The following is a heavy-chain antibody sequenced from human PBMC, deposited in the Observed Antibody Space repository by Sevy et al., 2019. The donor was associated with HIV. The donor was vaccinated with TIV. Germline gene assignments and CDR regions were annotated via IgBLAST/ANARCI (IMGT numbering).Heavy chain of an antibody. CDR3: ARDGITMVRGGAFDI. Sequence: GGSLRLSCAASGFTFSSYSMNWVRQAPGKGLEWVSSISSRSSYIYYADSVKRRFTISRDNAKNSLYLQMNSLRAEDTAVYYCARDGITMVRGGAFDIWGQGTMVTVSS. V-gene: IGHV3-21*01. CDR2: ISSRSSYI. D-gene: IGHD3-10*01. CDR1: GFTFSSYS. J-gene: IGHJ3*02.